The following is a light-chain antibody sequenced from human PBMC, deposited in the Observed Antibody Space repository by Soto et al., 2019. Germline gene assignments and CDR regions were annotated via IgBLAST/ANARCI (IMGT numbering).Light chain of an antibody. Sequence: DIPMTQSPSTLSASVGDRVTITCRASQSSNRWLAWYHQKPGKAPKLIMSDTSSLKSGVASRFSGSGSGTEFTLIISSLQPDDLATYYCQQYKTYPWTFGQGTKVEIK. CDR1: QSSNRW. V-gene: IGKV1-5*01. CDR2: DTS. J-gene: IGKJ1*01. CDR3: QQYKTYPWT.